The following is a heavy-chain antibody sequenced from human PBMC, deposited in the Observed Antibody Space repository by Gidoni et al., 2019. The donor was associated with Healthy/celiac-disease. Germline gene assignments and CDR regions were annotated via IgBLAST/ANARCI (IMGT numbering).Heavy chain of an antibody. V-gene: IGHV3-21*01. J-gene: IGHJ2*01. CDR2: ISSSSSYI. CDR3: ARATMVYAIDWYFDL. D-gene: IGHD2-8*01. CDR1: GFTFSSYS. Sequence: EVQLVESGGGLVKPGGSLRLSCAASGFTFSSYSMNWVRQAPGKGLEWVSSISSSSSYIYYADSVKGRFTISRDNAKNSLYLQMNSLRAEDTAVYYCARATMVYAIDWYFDLWGRGTLVTVSS.